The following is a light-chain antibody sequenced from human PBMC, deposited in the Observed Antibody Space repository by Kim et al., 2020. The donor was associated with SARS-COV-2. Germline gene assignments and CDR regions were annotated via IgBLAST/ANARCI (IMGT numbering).Light chain of an antibody. V-gene: IGKV1-12*02. J-gene: IGKJ3*01. Sequence: ASVGDRITITCRPSRDIDSWLAWYQQKPGQAPTLLIYGTSTLESGVPSRFTGSGSGTYFTLSISSLQPEDVATYYCQQANNFPFTFGPGTKVDIK. CDR3: QQANNFPFT. CDR2: GTS. CDR1: RDIDSW.